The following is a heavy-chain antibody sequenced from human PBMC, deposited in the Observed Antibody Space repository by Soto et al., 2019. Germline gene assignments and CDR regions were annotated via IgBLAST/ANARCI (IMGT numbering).Heavy chain of an antibody. Sequence: GGSLRLSCAASGFTFSSYSMNWVRQAPGKGLEWVSSISGSSSYIYYADSVKGRFTISRDNAKNSLYLQMNSLRAEDTAVYYCARDLRYSSSWYPCMDVWGQGTTVTVSS. CDR3: ARDLRYSSSWYPCMDV. V-gene: IGHV3-21*01. D-gene: IGHD6-13*01. CDR1: GFTFSSYS. J-gene: IGHJ6*02. CDR2: ISGSSSYI.